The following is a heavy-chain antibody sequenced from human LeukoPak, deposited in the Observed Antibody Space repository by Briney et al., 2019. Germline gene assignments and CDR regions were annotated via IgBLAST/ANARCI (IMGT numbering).Heavy chain of an antibody. Sequence: GGSLRLSCAASGFTFSNAWMSWVRQAPGKGLEWVSAISGSGGSTYYADSVKGRFTISRDNSENTLYLQMNSLRAEDTAVYYCAKEARGYCSGGSCLLDYWGQGTLVTVSS. CDR1: GFTFSNAW. CDR3: AKEARGYCSGGSCLLDY. CDR2: ISGSGGST. V-gene: IGHV3-23*01. D-gene: IGHD2-15*01. J-gene: IGHJ4*02.